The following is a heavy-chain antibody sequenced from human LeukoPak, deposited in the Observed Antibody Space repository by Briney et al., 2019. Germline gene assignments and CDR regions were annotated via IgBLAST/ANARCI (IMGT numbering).Heavy chain of an antibody. J-gene: IGHJ4*02. CDR1: GGSISSGSYY. D-gene: IGHD2-2*01. CDR2: IYYSETTDYSGTT. Sequence: SETLSLTCTVSGGSISSGSYYWSWIRQPAGKGLEWIGYIYYSETTDYSGTTNYNPSLNGRVTISVDTSKNQFSLKLSSVTAADTAIYYCARHLSSSWQFDYWGQGTLVTVSS. CDR3: ARHLSSSWQFDY. V-gene: IGHV4-61*10.